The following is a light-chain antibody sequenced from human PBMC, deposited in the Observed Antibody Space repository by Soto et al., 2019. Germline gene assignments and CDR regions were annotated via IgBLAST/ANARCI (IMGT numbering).Light chain of an antibody. CDR3: QQYNNWPPWT. CDR1: QSVSTN. J-gene: IGKJ1*01. CDR2: SVS. V-gene: IGKV3-15*01. Sequence: EIVMTQSPATLSVSPGERVTLSCRASQSVSTNVAWYQQKPGQAPRLLIYSVSTRATGIPARFSGSGSGTEFTLTISSLQSEDFAIYYCQQYNNWPPWTFGQGTKVEIK.